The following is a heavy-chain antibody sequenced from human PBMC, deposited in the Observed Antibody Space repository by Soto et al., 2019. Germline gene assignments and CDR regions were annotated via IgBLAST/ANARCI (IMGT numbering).Heavy chain of an antibody. D-gene: IGHD4-4*01. CDR3: ARDLTVTTGDYYYYYGMDV. V-gene: IGHV1-69*13. CDR2: IIPIFGTA. J-gene: IGHJ6*02. CDR1: GGTFSSYA. Sequence: SVKVSCKASGGTFSSYAISWVRQAPGQGLEWMGGIIPIFGTANYAQKFQGRVTITADESTSTAYMELSSLRSEDTAVYYCARDLTVTTGDYYYYYGMDVWGQGTTVTV.